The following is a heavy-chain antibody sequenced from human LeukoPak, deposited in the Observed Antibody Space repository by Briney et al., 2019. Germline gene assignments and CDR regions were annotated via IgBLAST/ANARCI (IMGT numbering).Heavy chain of an antibody. Sequence: PSETLSLTCAVYVGSFSGYYWSWIRQPPGKGLEWIGEINHSGSTNYNPSLKSRVTISVDTSKNQFSLKLSSVTAADTAVYYCARVIAAAGERAFDIWGQGTMVTVSS. J-gene: IGHJ3*02. V-gene: IGHV4-34*01. CDR3: ARVIAAAGERAFDI. CDR1: VGSFSGYY. D-gene: IGHD6-13*01. CDR2: INHSGST.